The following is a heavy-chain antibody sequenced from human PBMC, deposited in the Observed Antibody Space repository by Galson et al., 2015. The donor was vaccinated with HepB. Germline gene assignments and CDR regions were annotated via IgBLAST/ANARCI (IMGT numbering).Heavy chain of an antibody. Sequence: SVKVSCKASGYTFASYAMHWVRQAPGQRLEWMGWINAGNGNTKYSQKFQGRVTITRDTSASTAYMELSSLRSEDTAVYYCARARTFYDSSGPSYWGQGTLVTVSS. D-gene: IGHD3-22*01. CDR1: GYTFASYA. CDR3: ARARTFYDSSGPSY. J-gene: IGHJ4*02. V-gene: IGHV1-3*01. CDR2: INAGNGNT.